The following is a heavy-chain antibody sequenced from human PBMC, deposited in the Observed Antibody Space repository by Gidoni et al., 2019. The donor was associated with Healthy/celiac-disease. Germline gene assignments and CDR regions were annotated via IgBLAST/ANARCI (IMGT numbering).Heavy chain of an antibody. Sequence: EVQLVQSGAEVKKPGESLRISCKGSGYSFTSYWISWVRQMPGKGLEWMGRIDPSDSYTNYSPSLQGHVTISADKSISTAYLQWSSLKASDTAMYYCARGQQLSPYYYYYGMDVWGQGTTVTVSS. J-gene: IGHJ6*02. CDR1: GYSFTSYW. CDR2: IDPSDSYT. CDR3: ARGQQLSPYYYYYGMDV. D-gene: IGHD6-13*01. V-gene: IGHV5-10-1*03.